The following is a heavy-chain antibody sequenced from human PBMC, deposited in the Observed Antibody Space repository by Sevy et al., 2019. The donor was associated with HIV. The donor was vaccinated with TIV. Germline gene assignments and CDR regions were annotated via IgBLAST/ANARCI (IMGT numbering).Heavy chain of an antibody. CDR3: AKDGGYYYGMDV. CDR1: GFTFSSYG. D-gene: IGHD2-15*01. Sequence: GGSLRLSCAASGFTFSSYGMHWVRQAPGKGLEWEAVISYDGSNKYYADSVKGRFTISRDNSKNTLYLQMNSLRAEDTAVYYCAKDGGYYYGMDVWGQGTTVTVSS. CDR2: ISYDGSNK. V-gene: IGHV3-30*18. J-gene: IGHJ6*02.